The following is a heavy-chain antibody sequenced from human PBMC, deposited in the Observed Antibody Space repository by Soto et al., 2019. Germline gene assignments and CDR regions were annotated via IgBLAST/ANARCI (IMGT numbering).Heavy chain of an antibody. J-gene: IGHJ5*02. Sequence: EVQLLESGGGMVQPGGSLRLSCTASGFTLTSYAINWVRQAPGKGLEWVSATTGGAGPTYYADSVKGRFSVSSDNPGNTLYLQLYSLRPEDTAVYYCARVARGSVARPTRLDPWGKGTMVTVSS. V-gene: IGHV3-23*01. CDR2: TTGGAGPT. CDR1: GFTLTSYA. D-gene: IGHD3-10*01. CDR3: ARVARGSVARPTRLDP.